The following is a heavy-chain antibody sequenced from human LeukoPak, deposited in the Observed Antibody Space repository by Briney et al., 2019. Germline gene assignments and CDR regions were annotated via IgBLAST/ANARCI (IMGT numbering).Heavy chain of an antibody. D-gene: IGHD6-13*01. Sequence: GRSLRLSCAASGFTFSSYGMHWVRQAPGKGLEWVAVISYDGSNKYYADSVKGRFTISRDNSKNTLYLQMNSLRAEDTAVYYCAKDIVSSSWFRGDYWGQGTLVTVSS. CDR3: AKDIVSSSWFRGDY. V-gene: IGHV3-30*18. CDR2: ISYDGSNK. CDR1: GFTFSSYG. J-gene: IGHJ4*02.